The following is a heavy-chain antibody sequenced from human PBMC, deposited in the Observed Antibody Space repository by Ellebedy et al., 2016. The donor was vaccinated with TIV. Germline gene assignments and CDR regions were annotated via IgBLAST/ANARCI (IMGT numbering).Heavy chain of an antibody. J-gene: IGHJ6*02. CDR3: ARDHSTGYSRYDYYYYYGMDV. D-gene: IGHD5-12*01. Sequence: MPSETLSLTCAVSGGSISSSNWWSWVRQPPGKGLEWIGEIYHSGSTNYNPSLKSRVTISVDKSKNQFSLKLSSVTAADTAVYYCARDHSTGYSRYDYYYYYGMDVWGQGTTVTVSS. CDR1: GGSISSSNW. CDR2: IYHSGST. V-gene: IGHV4-4*02.